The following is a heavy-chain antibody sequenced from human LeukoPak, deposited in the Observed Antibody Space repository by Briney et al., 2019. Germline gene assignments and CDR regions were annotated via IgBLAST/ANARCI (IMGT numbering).Heavy chain of an antibody. J-gene: IGHJ5*02. CDR1: GYTFTGYY. D-gene: IGHD6-19*01. CDR2: INPTSFGT. CDR3: ARFRGSGWYSFDL. V-gene: IGHV1-2*02. Sequence: ASVRVSCKASGYTFTGYYIHWVRQAPGQGLEGMGWINPTSFGTKYEQKFQGRVTMTRDTSISTDYMELSDLRSDDTAVYYCARFRGSGWYSFDLWGQGTLVTVSS.